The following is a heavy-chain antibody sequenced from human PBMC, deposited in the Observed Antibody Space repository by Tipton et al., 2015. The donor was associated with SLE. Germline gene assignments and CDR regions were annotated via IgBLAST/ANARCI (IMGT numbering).Heavy chain of an antibody. CDR2: VNHRGST. Sequence: TLSLTCTVSGGSISSSSYYWSWIRQPPGKGLEWVGEVNHRGSTHYNPSLKSRVTISVDTSKNQFSLKLSSVTAADTAVYYCARDFWSGYGSFDSWGQGTLVTVSP. CDR3: ARDFWSGYGSFDS. J-gene: IGHJ4*02. D-gene: IGHD3-3*01. V-gene: IGHV4-39*07. CDR1: GGSISSSSYY.